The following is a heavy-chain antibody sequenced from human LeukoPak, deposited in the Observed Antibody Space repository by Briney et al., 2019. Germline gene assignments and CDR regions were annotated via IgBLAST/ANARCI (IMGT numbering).Heavy chain of an antibody. Sequence: GESLRLSCAASGFTFSSYWMSWVRQAPGKGLEWVANINQDGSEKYYVDSVKGRFTISRDNAKNSLYLQMNSLRAEDTAVYYCARDSYYGSGSYYHWGQGTLVTVSS. J-gene: IGHJ5*02. CDR2: INQDGSEK. CDR3: ARDSYYGSGSYYH. V-gene: IGHV3-7*01. CDR1: GFTFSSYW. D-gene: IGHD3-10*01.